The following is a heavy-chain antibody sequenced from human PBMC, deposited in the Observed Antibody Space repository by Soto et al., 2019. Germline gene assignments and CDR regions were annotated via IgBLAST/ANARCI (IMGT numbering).Heavy chain of an antibody. CDR3: AKACGIDY. Sequence: EVPVLESGGGLVVPGGTRRLSCTASGFTFSSYTISWVRQALGKGLSWVKTISGSGSSTYSADCVKGRFTISRDNTKDPLYLQMNSLRVEDTYIYYCAKACGIDYWGQGTLVTVSS. V-gene: IGHV3-23*01. CDR2: ISGSGSST. J-gene: IGHJ4*02. CDR1: GFTFSSYT.